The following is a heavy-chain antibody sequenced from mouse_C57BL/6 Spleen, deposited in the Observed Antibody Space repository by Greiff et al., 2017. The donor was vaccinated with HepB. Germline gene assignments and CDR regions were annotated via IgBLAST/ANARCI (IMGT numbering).Heavy chain of an antibody. CDR1: GYTFTSYW. V-gene: IGHV1-52*01. CDR3: ARGITTADYFDY. Sequence: QVQLQQPGAELVRPGSSVKLSCKASGYTFTSYWMHWVKQRPIQGLEWIGNIDPSDSETHYNQKFKDKATLTVDKSSSTAYMQLSSLTSEDSAVYYCARGITTADYFDYWGQGTTLTVSS. J-gene: IGHJ2*01. CDR2: IDPSDSET. D-gene: IGHD1-2*01.